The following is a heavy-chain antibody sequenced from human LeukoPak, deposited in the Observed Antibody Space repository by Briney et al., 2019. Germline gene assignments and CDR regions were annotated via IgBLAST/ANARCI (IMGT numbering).Heavy chain of an antibody. V-gene: IGHV1-69*04. CDR2: IIPILGIA. CDR1: GGTFSSYA. J-gene: IGHJ4*02. D-gene: IGHD2-15*01. Sequence: SVKVSCKASGGTFSSYAIRWVRQAPGQGLEWMGRIIPILGIANYAQKFQGRVTITADKSTSTAYMELSSLRSEDTAVYYCARGIVVVVAATLEDYYFDYWGQGTLVTVSS. CDR3: ARGIVVVVAATLEDYYFDY.